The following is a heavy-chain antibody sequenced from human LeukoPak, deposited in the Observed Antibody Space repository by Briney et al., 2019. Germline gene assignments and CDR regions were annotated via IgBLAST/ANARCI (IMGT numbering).Heavy chain of an antibody. Sequence: GASVKVSCKASGYTFTGYYMHWVRQAPGQGLEWMGWINPNSGDTNYAQKFQGRVTMTRDTSLGTAYMELSRLRSDDTAVYYCARLFIIHGSNGGFDYWGQGTLVTVSS. CDR1: GYTFTGYY. CDR3: ARLFIIHGSNGGFDY. D-gene: IGHD5-24*01. V-gene: IGHV1-2*02. CDR2: INPNSGDT. J-gene: IGHJ4*02.